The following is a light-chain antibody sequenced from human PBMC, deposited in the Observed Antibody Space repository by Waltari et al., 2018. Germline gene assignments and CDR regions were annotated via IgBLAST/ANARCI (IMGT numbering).Light chain of an antibody. J-gene: IGLJ2*01. V-gene: IGLV3-25*03. CDR3: QSADSSGTPVI. CDR1: TLPKQY. CDR2: KDS. Sequence: SFELTQPPSVSVSPGQTASITCSGNTLPKQYAYWYQQKPGQAPVLIMYKDSERPSGIPERFSGSSSGTTVPLTISGVQAEDEADYYCQSADSSGTPVIFGGGTKLTVL.